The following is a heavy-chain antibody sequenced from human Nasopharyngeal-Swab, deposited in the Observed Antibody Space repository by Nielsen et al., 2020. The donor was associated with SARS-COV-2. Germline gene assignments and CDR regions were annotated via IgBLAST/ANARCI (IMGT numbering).Heavy chain of an antibody. CDR1: GGTFSSYA. J-gene: IGHJ6*02. CDR3: ASNSGCSSTSCPIDRLVYGMDV. Sequence: SVKVYCKASGGTFSSYAISWVRQAPGQGLEWRGGIIPIFGTANYAQKFQGRVTITADESTSTAYMELSSLRSEDTAVYYCASNSGCSSTSCPIDRLVYGMDVWGQGTTVTVSS. D-gene: IGHD2-2*01. CDR2: IIPIFGTA. V-gene: IGHV1-69*13.